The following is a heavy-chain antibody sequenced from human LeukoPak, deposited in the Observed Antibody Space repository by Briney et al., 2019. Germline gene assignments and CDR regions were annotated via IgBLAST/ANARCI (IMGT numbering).Heavy chain of an antibody. CDR1: GGSFSGYY. CDR2: INHSGST. CDR3: ARPYYDILTGYYYFDY. V-gene: IGHV4-34*01. D-gene: IGHD3-9*01. J-gene: IGHJ4*02. Sequence: PSETLSLTCAVYGGSFSGYYWSWIRQPPGKGLEWIGEINHSGSTNYNPSLKSRVTISVDTSKNQFSLKLSSVTAADTAVYYCARPYYDILTGYYYFDYWGQGTLVTVSS.